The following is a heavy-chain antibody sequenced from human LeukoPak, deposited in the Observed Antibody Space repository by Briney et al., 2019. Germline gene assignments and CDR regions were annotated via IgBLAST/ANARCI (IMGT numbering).Heavy chain of an antibody. CDR1: GGSIRSCY. Sequence: SETLSLSCTLSGGSIRSCYWSWIRQPAGEGLEWIGRIYTDGSTNYNPSLKSRVTMSVDTSKNQFSPKLSSVTAADTAVYYCARDRPGVSFGDYWGQGTLVTVSS. CDR3: ARDRPGVSFGDY. V-gene: IGHV4-4*07. J-gene: IGHJ4*02. CDR2: IYTDGST. D-gene: IGHD4-23*01.